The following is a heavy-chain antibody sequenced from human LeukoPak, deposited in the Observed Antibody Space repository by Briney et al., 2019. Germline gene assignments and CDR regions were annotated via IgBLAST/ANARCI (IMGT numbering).Heavy chain of an antibody. CDR2: INPNSGGT. Sequence: GASVKVSCKASGYTFTGNYMHWVRQAPGQGLEWMGWINPNSGGTNYDQKFQGWVTMTRATYISTASMELSRLRSDDTAAYYFAREVSKGSGGSCYSYCGEGSLVSVSS. D-gene: IGHD2-15*01. V-gene: IGHV1-2*04. CDR3: AREVSKGSGGSCYSY. CDR1: GYTFTGNY. J-gene: IGHJ4*02.